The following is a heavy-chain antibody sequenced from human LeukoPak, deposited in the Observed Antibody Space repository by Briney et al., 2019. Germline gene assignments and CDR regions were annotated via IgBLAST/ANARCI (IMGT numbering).Heavy chain of an antibody. D-gene: IGHD3-3*01. V-gene: IGHV4-39*01. CDR2: IYYSGST. CDR3: ARQPSHYDFWSGSRGYSYGYPDY. CDR1: GGSISSSSYY. Sequence: SETLSLTCTVSGGSISSSSYYWGWIRQPPGKGLEWIGSIYYSGSTYYNPSLKSRVTISVDTSKNQFSLKLSSVTAADTAVYYCARQPSHYDFWSGSRGYSYGYPDYWGQGTLVTVSS. J-gene: IGHJ4*02.